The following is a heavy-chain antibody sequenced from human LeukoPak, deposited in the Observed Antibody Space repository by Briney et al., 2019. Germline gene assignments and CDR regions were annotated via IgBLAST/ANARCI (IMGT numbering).Heavy chain of an antibody. CDR3: ARIGYSSSSFDY. CDR1: GFTFSSYA. Sequence: PGGSLRLSCAASGFTFSSYAMSWVRQAPGKGLEWVSAISGSGGSTYYADSVKGRLTISRDNAANSLFLQINSLRAEDTAVYYCARIGYSSSSFDYWGQGTLVIVSS. V-gene: IGHV3-23*01. CDR2: ISGSGGST. D-gene: IGHD6-13*01. J-gene: IGHJ4*02.